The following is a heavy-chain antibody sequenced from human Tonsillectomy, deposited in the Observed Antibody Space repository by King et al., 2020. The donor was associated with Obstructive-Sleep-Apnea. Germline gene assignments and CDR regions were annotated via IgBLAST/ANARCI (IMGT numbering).Heavy chain of an antibody. V-gene: IGHV4-31*03. CDR3: ARDPGYSGYDG. Sequence: VQLQESGPGLVKPSQTLSLTCTVSGGSIRSGGYSWTWIRRHPEKGLEWIGYIHFTGSTSYNPSLKSRVTISMDTSKAQFSLRLSSLTAADTAVYYCARDPGYSGYDGWGQGTLITVSS. CDR1: GGSIRSGGYS. D-gene: IGHD5-12*01. CDR2: IHFTGST. J-gene: IGHJ4*02.